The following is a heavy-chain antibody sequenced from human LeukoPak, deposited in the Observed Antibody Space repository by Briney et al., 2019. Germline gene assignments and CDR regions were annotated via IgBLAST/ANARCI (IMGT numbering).Heavy chain of an antibody. CDR1: GGSISSHY. J-gene: IGHJ4*02. D-gene: IGHD1-7*01. CDR2: IYNSGST. Sequence: PSETLSLTRTVSGGSISSHYWSWIRQPAGKGLEWIGRIYNSGSTNYNPSLKSRVTISLDKSKNQFSLKLSSVTAADTAVYYCARLRYNWNYAVDYWGQGTLVTVSS. CDR3: ARLRYNWNYAVDY. V-gene: IGHV4-4*07.